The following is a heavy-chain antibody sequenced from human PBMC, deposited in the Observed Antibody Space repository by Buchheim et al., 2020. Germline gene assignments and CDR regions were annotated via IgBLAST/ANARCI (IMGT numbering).Heavy chain of an antibody. V-gene: IGHV2-70*15. D-gene: IGHD2-21*01. J-gene: IGHJ6*02. Sequence: QVTLTESGPALVKPTQTLSLTCTFSGFSITASRTCVTWIRQPPGKALEWLARIDWDADVYYSTSLKNRLTISKDTSKNQVALILTNVDPVDTATYYCARCPNDRVYSDGMDVWGQGTT. CDR1: GFSITASRTC. CDR2: IDWDADV. CDR3: ARCPNDRVYSDGMDV.